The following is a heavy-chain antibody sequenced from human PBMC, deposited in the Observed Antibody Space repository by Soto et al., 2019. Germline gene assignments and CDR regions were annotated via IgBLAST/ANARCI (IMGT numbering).Heavy chain of an antibody. CDR2: IYYSGST. D-gene: IGHD4-17*01. CDR3: ARGPRDGDYVYYFDY. Sequence: QVQLQESGPGLVRPSQTLSLTCTVSGGSISSGGYYWSWIRQHPGKGLEWIGYIYYSGSTYYNPSLKSRVTISVDTSKNQFSLKLSSVTAADTAVYYCARGPRDGDYVYYFDYWGQGTLVTVSS. V-gene: IGHV4-31*03. J-gene: IGHJ4*02. CDR1: GGSISSGGYY.